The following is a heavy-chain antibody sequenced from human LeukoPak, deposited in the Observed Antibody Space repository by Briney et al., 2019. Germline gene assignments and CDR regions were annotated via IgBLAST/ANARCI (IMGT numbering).Heavy chain of an antibody. V-gene: IGHV3-23*01. CDR2: MSGSGDEI. CDR1: GFTFGNYF. Sequence: GGSLRLSCAASGFTFGNYFMNWFRQAPGKGLEWVSVMSGSGDEIHYADSVEGRFSISRDNSKNILFLQMNSLTVDDTAVYFCAQYGQRLPEYWSQGALVTVS. J-gene: IGHJ4*02. CDR3: AQYGQRLPEY. D-gene: IGHD6-19*01.